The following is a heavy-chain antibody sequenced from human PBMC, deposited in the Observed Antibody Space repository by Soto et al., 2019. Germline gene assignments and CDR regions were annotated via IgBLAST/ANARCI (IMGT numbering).Heavy chain of an antibody. CDR1: GFTFDDYT. CDR3: AKNLADSSGYFDYYYGMDV. D-gene: IGHD3-22*01. V-gene: IGHV3-43*01. J-gene: IGHJ6*02. CDR2: ISWDGGST. Sequence: GGSLRLSCAASGFTFDDYTMHWVRQAPGKGLEWVSLISWDGGSTYYADSVKGRFTISRDNRKNSLYLQMNSLRTEDTALYYCAKNLADSSGYFDYYYGMDVWGQGTTVTVSS.